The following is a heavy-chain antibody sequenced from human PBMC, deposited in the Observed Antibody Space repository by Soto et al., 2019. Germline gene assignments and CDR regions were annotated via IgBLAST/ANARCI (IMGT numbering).Heavy chain of an antibody. CDR2: IGVSDDTT. J-gene: IGHJ4*02. D-gene: IGHD3-10*01. CDR1: GFTFSSYA. Sequence: EVQLLESGGGLVQPGGSLRLSCAASGFTFSSYAMSWVRQAPGKGLEWVSAIGVSDDTTYYADSVKGRFTISRDNSKNTLYLQMGSLRAEETAVYYCAKVRRFGELRSLYWGQGTLVTVSS. V-gene: IGHV3-23*01. CDR3: AKVRRFGELRSLY.